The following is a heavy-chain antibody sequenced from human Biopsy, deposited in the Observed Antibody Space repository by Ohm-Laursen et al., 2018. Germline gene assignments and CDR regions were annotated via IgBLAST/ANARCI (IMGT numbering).Heavy chain of an antibody. J-gene: IGHJ4*02. D-gene: IGHD3-22*01. Sequence: ASVKVSCKVSGYTFTGYYIHWVRQAPGQGLEWVGWLNPNNGGTDYAEKFQGRVTMTRDTSINTAYMVLSSLRSDDTAVYFCAREIAPWYDSSDYYSFFDYWGQGTLVTVSS. V-gene: IGHV1-2*02. CDR3: AREIAPWYDSSDYYSFFDY. CDR1: GYTFTGYY. CDR2: LNPNNGGT.